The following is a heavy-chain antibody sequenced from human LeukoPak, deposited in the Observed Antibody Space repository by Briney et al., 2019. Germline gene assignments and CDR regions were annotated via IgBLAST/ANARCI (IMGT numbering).Heavy chain of an antibody. CDR3: ARSLRVRGVPDYMDV. J-gene: IGHJ6*03. CDR1: GFTFSSYA. D-gene: IGHD3-10*02. Sequence: GGSLRLSCAASGFTFSSYAMTWVRQAPGKGLEWVSVIHKNAITYHADTVKGRFTISRDNSKNMLYLQMNSLRAEDTAVYYCARSLRVRGVPDYMDVWGKGTTVIISS. CDR2: IHKNAIT. V-gene: IGHV3-53*01.